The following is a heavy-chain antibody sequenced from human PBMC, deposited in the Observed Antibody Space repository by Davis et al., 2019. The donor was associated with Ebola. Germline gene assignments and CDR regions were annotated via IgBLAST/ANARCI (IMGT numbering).Heavy chain of an antibody. D-gene: IGHD4/OR15-4a*01. J-gene: IGHJ3*02. V-gene: IGHV3-23*01. Sequence: PGGSLRLSCAASGFTFSTSGIHWVRQAPGKGLEWVSAISGSGGTTYYADSVKGRFTISRDNSKNTLYLQMNSLRAGDTAVYYCAKDSGANFLFDAFDIWGQGTMVTVSS. CDR2: ISGSGGTT. CDR3: AKDSGANFLFDAFDI. CDR1: GFTFSTSG.